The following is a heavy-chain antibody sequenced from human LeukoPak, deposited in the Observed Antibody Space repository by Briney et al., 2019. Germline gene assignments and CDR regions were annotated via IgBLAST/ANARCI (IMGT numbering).Heavy chain of an antibody. D-gene: IGHD3-10*01. CDR3: ARQADASGVLLWFGELFFDP. CDR1: GYSFTSYW. Sequence: GESLQISCKGSGYSFTSYWIGWVRQMPGKGLEWMGIIYPGDSDTRYSPPFQGQVTISADKSISTAYLQWSSLKASDTAMYYCARQADASGVLLWFGELFFDPWGQGTLVSVSS. V-gene: IGHV5-51*01. CDR2: IYPGDSDT. J-gene: IGHJ5*02.